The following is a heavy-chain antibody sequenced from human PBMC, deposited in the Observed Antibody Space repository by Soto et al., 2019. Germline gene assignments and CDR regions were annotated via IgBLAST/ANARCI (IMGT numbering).Heavy chain of an antibody. CDR2: MYYTGVT. CDR3: ARGGEPLGYYGLDV. D-gene: IGHD3-10*01. J-gene: IGHJ6*02. V-gene: IGHV4-61*01. CDR1: GGSVRSGNHF. Sequence: WETLSLTCSVSGGSVRSGNHFWNWIRQPPGRGLEWLGYMYYTGVTNYNPSLKSRVSMSVDTSKNQFTLKLTSLTAADTAVYYCARGGEPLGYYGLDVWGQGTTVTVSS.